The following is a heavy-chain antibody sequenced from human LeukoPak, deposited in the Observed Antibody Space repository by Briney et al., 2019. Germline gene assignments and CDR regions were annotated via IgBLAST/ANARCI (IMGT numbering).Heavy chain of an antibody. CDR2: INPNSGDT. CDR3: ARDYCSSTSCLFDY. CDR1: GYTFTGYH. V-gene: IGHV1-2*06. Sequence: ASVKVSCKASGYTFTGYHMHWVRQAPGQGLEWMGRINPNSGDTNYAQKFQGRVTMTRDTSISIAYMELSRLRSDDTAVYCCARDYCSSTSCLFDYWGQGTLVTVSS. J-gene: IGHJ4*02. D-gene: IGHD2-2*01.